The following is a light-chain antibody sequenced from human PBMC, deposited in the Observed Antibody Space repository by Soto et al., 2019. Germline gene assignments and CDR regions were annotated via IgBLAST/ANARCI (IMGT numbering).Light chain of an antibody. CDR2: NNN. CDR3: AAWDDSLNGAV. Sequence: QSVLTQPPTASGTPGQRGTISCSGSSSNIGSNTVNWYQQLPGTAPKLLIQNNNQRPSGVPDRLSGSKSGTSASLAISGLQSEDEADYYCAAWDDSLNGAVFGGGTKLTVL. J-gene: IGLJ2*01. V-gene: IGLV1-44*01. CDR1: SSNIGSNT.